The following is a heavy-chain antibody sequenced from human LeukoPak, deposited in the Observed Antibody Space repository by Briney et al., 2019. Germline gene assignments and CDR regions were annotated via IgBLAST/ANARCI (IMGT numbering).Heavy chain of an antibody. Sequence: GGSLLLSCAASGFTFSSYAMTWVRPAPGKGLAWVSSISKSDGSTYYADSVKGRFTISRDNSKNTVYLHMDSLRVEDTAIYYCARGALIPDFRGQGTLVTVSS. CDR2: ISKSDGST. CDR3: ARGALIPDF. J-gene: IGHJ4*02. V-gene: IGHV3-23*01. D-gene: IGHD2-21*01. CDR1: GFTFSSYA.